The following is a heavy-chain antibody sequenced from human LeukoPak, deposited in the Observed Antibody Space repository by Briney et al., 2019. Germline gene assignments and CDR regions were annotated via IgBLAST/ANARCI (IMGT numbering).Heavy chain of an antibody. V-gene: IGHV4-39*01. J-gene: IGHJ3*01. D-gene: IGHD6-13*01. CDR3: ARLTDRSTAAGSFDV. CDR2: IYHSGST. CDR1: DGSISSSSYY. Sequence: PSETLSLTCTVSDGSISSSSYYWGWIRQSPGNGLEWIGSIYHSGSTFYNPSLKSRVTISVDTSKNQFSLKLSSVTAADTAVYYCARLTDRSTAAGSFDVWGQGTMVTVSS.